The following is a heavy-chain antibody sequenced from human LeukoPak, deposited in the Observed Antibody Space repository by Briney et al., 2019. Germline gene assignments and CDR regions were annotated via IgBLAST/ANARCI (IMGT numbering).Heavy chain of an antibody. CDR2: ISYDGSNK. V-gene: IGHV3-30*04. CDR1: GFTFSSYA. J-gene: IGHJ6*02. Sequence: GGSLRLSCAASGFTFSSYAMHWVRQAPGKGLEWVAVISYDGSNKYYADSVKGRFTISRDNSKNTLYLQMNSLRAEDTAVYYCARESPGPGYYYYYGMDVWGQGTTVTVSS. CDR3: ARESPGPGYYYYYGMDV.